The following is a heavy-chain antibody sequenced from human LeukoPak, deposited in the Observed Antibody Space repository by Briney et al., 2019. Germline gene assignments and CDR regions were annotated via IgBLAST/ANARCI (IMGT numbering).Heavy chain of an antibody. CDR3: AEDMSYDSSGGFDY. J-gene: IGHJ4*02. Sequence: SLRFSCAASGFTFDDYAMHWVRQAPGKGLEWVSGISWDSGSIGYADSVKGRFTISRDNAKNSLYLQMNSLRAEDTALYYCAEDMSYDSSGGFDYWGQGTLVTVSS. CDR1: GFTFDDYA. CDR2: ISWDSGSI. D-gene: IGHD3-22*01. V-gene: IGHV3-9*01.